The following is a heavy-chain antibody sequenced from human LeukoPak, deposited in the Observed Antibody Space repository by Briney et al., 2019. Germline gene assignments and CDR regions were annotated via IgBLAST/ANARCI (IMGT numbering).Heavy chain of an antibody. CDR2: ISGSGSST. Sequence: GGSLRLSCATSGFTFSSYAMSWVRQAPGKGLEWVSAISGSGSSTNYADSVKGRFTISRDNSKNTLYLQMDSLRAEDTAVYYCAKGPLERPDYYGMDAWGQGTTVTVSS. CDR3: AKGPLERPDYYGMDA. V-gene: IGHV3-23*01. D-gene: IGHD3-3*02. CDR1: GFTFSSYA. J-gene: IGHJ6*02.